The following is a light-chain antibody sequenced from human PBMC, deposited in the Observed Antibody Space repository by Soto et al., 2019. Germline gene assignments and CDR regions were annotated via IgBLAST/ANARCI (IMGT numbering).Light chain of an antibody. CDR3: QRYNSYSRT. CDR1: QSISNW. Sequence: DIHMTQSPSTLSGSVGDRVTITCRASQSISNWLAWYQQKPGKVPKLLIYDASSLESGVPSRFSGSGSGTEFTLTISGLQPDDFATYYCQRYNSYSRTFGQGTKVDIK. V-gene: IGKV1-5*01. CDR2: DAS. J-gene: IGKJ1*01.